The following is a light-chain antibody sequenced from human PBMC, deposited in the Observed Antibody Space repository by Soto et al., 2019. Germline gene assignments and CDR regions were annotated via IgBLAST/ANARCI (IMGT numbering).Light chain of an antibody. CDR2: DAS. CDR3: QQYNNWPPWT. V-gene: IGKV3-15*01. J-gene: IGKJ1*01. CDR1: QSVSNN. Sequence: ILMTQSPATLSVSPGERATLSCRASQSVSNNLAWYQQKPGQAPRVLIYDASTRATGIPARFSGSGSGTEFTLTISGLQSEDFAVYYCQQYNNWPPWTFGQGTKVELK.